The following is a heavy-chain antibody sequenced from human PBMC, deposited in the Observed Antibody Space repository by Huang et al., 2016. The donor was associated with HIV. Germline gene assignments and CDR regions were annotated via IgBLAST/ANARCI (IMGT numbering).Heavy chain of an antibody. CDR3: ARERYYYDRSGYYTPVEYFHH. CDR1: GYTFTNYA. D-gene: IGHD3-22*01. CDR2: ISGYNGKT. V-gene: IGHV1-18*01. Sequence: QVQLVQSGAEVKKPGASVKVSCKASGYTFTNYAINWVRQAPGKSLEWMGCISGYNGKTNYAQKVQGRVTMTKDTSTSTAYMELRSLISDDTAVYYCARERYYYDRSGYYTPVEYFHHWGQGTLVTVSS. J-gene: IGHJ1*01.